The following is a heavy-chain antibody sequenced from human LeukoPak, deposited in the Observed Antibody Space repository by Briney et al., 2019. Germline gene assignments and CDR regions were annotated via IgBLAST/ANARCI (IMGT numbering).Heavy chain of an antibody. D-gene: IGHD3-10*01. CDR3: ASGSGSYRTPYYYMDV. CDR2: IYSGGST. Sequence: GGSLRLSRAASGFTVSSNYMSWLRQAPGKGLEWVAVIYSGGSTYYADSVKCRFTIPRDNSKNTLYLQMNSLRAEDTAVYYCASGSGSYRTPYYYMDVWGTGTTVTVSS. J-gene: IGHJ6*03. V-gene: IGHV3-53*01. CDR1: GFTVSSNY.